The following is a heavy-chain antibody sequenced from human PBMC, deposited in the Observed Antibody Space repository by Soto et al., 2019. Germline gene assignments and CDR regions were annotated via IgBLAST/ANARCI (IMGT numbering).Heavy chain of an antibody. V-gene: IGHV3-30-3*01. J-gene: IGHJ1*01. CDR1: GFTFSSYA. Sequence: QVQLVESGGGVVQPGRSLRLSCAASGFTFSSYAMHWVRQAPGKGLEWVAVISYDGSNKYYADSVKGRFTISRDNSKNTLYRPMNSLRAEDTAVYYCARESLTKTWGAEYFQHWGQGTLVTVSS. D-gene: IGHD7-27*01. CDR3: ARESLTKTWGAEYFQH. CDR2: ISYDGSNK.